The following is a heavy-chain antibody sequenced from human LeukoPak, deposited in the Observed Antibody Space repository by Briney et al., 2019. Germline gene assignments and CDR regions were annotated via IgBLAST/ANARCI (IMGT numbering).Heavy chain of an antibody. D-gene: IGHD3/OR15-3a*01. Sequence: GASVKVSCKASGYTFTGYYMHWVRQAPGQGLEWMGWINPNSGGTNYAQKFQGWVTMTRDTSISTAYMELSRLRSDDTAVYYCARGALPGLIYYFDYWGQGTLVTVSS. J-gene: IGHJ4*02. CDR1: GYTFTGYY. V-gene: IGHV1-2*04. CDR2: INPNSGGT. CDR3: ARGALPGLIYYFDY.